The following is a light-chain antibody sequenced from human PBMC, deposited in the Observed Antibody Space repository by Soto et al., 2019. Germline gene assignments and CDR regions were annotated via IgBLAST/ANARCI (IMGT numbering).Light chain of an antibody. Sequence: DIQMTQSPSSQSASVGDRVTITGRGSQGISNYLAWYQQKPGKVPKLLIYAASTLQSGVPSRFSGSGSGTDFTLTISSLQPEDVATYYCQKYNSAPWTFGQGTKVEIK. CDR2: AAS. CDR3: QKYNSAPWT. V-gene: IGKV1-27*01. J-gene: IGKJ1*01. CDR1: QGISNY.